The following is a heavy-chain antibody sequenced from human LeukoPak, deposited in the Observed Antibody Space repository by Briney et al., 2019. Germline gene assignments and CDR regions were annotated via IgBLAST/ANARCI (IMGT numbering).Heavy chain of an antibody. Sequence: GGSLRLSCAATGFTFSSYEMNWVRQAPGKGLEWVSYISSSGSTIYYADSVKGRFTISRDNAKNSLYLQMNSLRAEDTAVYYCAVATIKDYFDYWGQGTLVTVSS. V-gene: IGHV3-48*03. J-gene: IGHJ4*02. CDR1: GFTFSSYE. CDR2: ISSSGSTI. CDR3: AVATIKDYFDY. D-gene: IGHD5-24*01.